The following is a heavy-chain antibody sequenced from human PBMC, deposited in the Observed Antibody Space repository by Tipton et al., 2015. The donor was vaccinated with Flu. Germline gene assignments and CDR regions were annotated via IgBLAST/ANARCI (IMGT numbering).Heavy chain of an antibody. Sequence: TLSLTCSVSGSSISSAYYWGWIRQPPGEGLEWIGSLFHTGRTYYNLKSRVTLSVDTSKNQFSLKVRSVTAADTATYYCARRDYSNYVSDPKNWFDRWGQGTLVTVSS. J-gene: IGHJ5*02. CDR2: LFHTGRT. CDR3: ARRDYSNYVSDPKNWFDR. CDR1: GSSISSAYY. D-gene: IGHD4-11*01. V-gene: IGHV4-38-2*01.